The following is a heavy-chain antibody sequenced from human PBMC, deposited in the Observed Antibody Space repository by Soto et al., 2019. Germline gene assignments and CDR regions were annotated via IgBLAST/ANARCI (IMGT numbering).Heavy chain of an antibody. V-gene: IGHV3-7*05. J-gene: IGHJ3*02. CDR2: IRKDGSKR. Sequence: EVQLVESGGGLVQPGGSLTLPCAASEFAFSRYWMTWVGQAPGKGLEWVANIRKDGSKRSYLDSVSGRFTVSRDNSKNSLYRQRNGLRAEDAALYFWARDVSPGSSGLYFDAFDMWGQGTVVTVSS. CDR1: EFAFSRYW. D-gene: IGHD6-25*01. CDR3: ARDVSPGSSGLYFDAFDM.